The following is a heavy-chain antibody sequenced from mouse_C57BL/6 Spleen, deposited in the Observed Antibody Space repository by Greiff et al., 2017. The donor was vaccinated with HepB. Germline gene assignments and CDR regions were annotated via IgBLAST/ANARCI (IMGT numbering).Heavy chain of an antibody. CDR1: GYTFTSYD. D-gene: IGHD1-1*01. J-gene: IGHJ1*03. CDR2: IYPRDGST. CDR3: ARTFITTVVAYWYFDV. V-gene: IGHV1-85*01. Sequence: VKLVESGPELVKPGASVKLSCKASGYTFTSYDINWVKQRPGQGLEWIGWIYPRDGSTKYNEKLKGKATLTVDTSTSTAYMELHSLTSEDSAVYFCARTFITTVVAYWYFDVWGTGTTVTVSS.